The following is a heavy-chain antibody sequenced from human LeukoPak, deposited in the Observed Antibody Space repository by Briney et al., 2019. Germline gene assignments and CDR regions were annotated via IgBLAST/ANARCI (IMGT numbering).Heavy chain of an antibody. D-gene: IGHD3-10*01. CDR3: ARITMVRGVIPYYFDY. J-gene: IGHJ4*02. CDR1: GGSISSDSYY. Sequence: PSQTLSLTCTVSGGSISSDSYYWSWIRRPAGKGLEWIGRIYTSGSTTYNPSLKSRVTISVDTSKNQFSLKLSSVTAADTAVYYCARITMVRGVIPYYFDYWGQGTLVTVSS. V-gene: IGHV4-61*02. CDR2: IYTSGST.